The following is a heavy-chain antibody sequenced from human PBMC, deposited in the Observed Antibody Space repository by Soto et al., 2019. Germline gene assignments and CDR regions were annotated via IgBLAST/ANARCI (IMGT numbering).Heavy chain of an antibody. CDR2: ISYDGSNK. V-gene: IGHV3-30*03. CDR3: AEGGFGEH. D-gene: IGHD3-10*01. Sequence: TGGSLRLSCAASGFTFSSYGMHWVRQAPGKGLEWVAVISYDGSNKYYADSVKGRFTISRDNSKNTLYLQMNSLRAEDTAVYYCAEGGFGEHWGQGTLVTVSS. CDR1: GFTFSSYG. J-gene: IGHJ4*02.